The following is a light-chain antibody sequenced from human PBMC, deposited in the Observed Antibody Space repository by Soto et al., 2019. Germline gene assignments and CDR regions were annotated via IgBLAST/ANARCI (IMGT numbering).Light chain of an antibody. V-gene: IGKV1-5*03. Sequence: DIQMTQSPSTLSASVGDILTITCRASESISSWLAWYQQKPGKAPKLLIYKASNLETGVPSRFSGSESGTEFTLTISSLQPDDSATYYCQQYKTYWTFGQGTKVDIK. CDR3: QQYKTYWT. CDR1: ESISSW. CDR2: KAS. J-gene: IGKJ1*01.